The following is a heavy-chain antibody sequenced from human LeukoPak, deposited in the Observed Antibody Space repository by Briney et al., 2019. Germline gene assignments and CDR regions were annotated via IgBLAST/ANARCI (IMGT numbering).Heavy chain of an antibody. V-gene: IGHV3-7*03. CDR3: ARNPHYYDSSYWFDP. D-gene: IGHD3-22*01. Sequence: GGSLRLSCAASGFTFSSYWMSWVRQAPGKGLEWVANIKQDGSEKYYVDSVKGRFTISRDNAKNSLYLQMYNLRAEDTAVYYCARNPHYYDSSYWFDPWGQGTLVTVSS. J-gene: IGHJ5*02. CDR2: IKQDGSEK. CDR1: GFTFSSYW.